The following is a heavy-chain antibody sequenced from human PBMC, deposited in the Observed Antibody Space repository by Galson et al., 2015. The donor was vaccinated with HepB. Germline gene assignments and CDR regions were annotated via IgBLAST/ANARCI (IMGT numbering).Heavy chain of an antibody. J-gene: IGHJ4*02. Sequence: SVKVSCKASGGTFNSYTLSWVRQASGQGLEWMGRIIPILGIANYAQKFQGRVTITADKSTSTAYMELSSLRSEDTAVYYCARDRETYYDSSGPGDYWGQGTLVTVSS. CDR2: IIPILGIA. CDR1: GGTFNSYT. D-gene: IGHD3-22*01. CDR3: ARDRETYYDSSGPGDY. V-gene: IGHV1-69*04.